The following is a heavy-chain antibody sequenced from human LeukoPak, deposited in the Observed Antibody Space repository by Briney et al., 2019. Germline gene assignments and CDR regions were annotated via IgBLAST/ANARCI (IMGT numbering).Heavy chain of an antibody. J-gene: IGHJ4*02. V-gene: IGHV4-61*08. CDR2: IYYSGST. D-gene: IGHD6-19*01. CDR1: GGSIRSGDFY. CDR3: ARYYSGWYYFDY. Sequence: SETLSLTCTVSGGSIRSGDFYWSWIRQHPGKGLEWIGYIYYSGSTNYNPSLKSRVTISVDTSKNQFSLKLSSVTAADTAVYYCARYYSGWYYFDYWGQGTLVTVSS.